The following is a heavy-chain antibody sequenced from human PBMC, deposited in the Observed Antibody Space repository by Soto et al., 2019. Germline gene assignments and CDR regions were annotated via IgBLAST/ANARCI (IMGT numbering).Heavy chain of an antibody. Sequence: GASVKVSCKASGGTFSNSGLSWVRQAPGQGLEWMGGIIPIFGTVTYAQKFQGRVTITADRSTSTAYMELSSLKSEDTAIYYCARDSAPPLCGISTASDSWGQGTLVTVSS. D-gene: IGHD2-21*02. V-gene: IGHV1-69*06. CDR2: IIPIFGTV. J-gene: IGHJ4*02. CDR1: GGTFSNSG. CDR3: ARDSAPPLCGISTASDS.